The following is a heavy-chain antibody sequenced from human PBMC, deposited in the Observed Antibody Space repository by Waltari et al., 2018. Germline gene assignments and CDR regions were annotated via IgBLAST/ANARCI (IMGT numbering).Heavy chain of an antibody. CDR3: AREVGVGAEFWAFDI. CDR2: INPNSGGT. J-gene: IGHJ3*02. D-gene: IGHD1-26*01. Sequence: QVQLVQSGAEVKKPGASVKVSCKASGYTFTGSYIHWVRQAPGQGLEWMGWINPNSGGTNYAQKFQGRVTMTRDTSISTAYMELSRLRSDDTAVYYCAREVGVGAEFWAFDIWGQGTMVTVSS. V-gene: IGHV1-2*02. CDR1: GYTFTGSY.